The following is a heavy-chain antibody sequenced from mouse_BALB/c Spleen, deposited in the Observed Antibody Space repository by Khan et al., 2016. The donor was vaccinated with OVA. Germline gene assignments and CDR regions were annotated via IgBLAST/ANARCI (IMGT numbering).Heavy chain of an antibody. CDR1: GYSITSGYV. J-gene: IGHJ2*01. Sequence: QLEESGPGLVKPSQSLSLTCTVTGYSITSGYVWNLIRHFPGNKLEWMGYISYSGVTSYTPSFKSRISITRDTSKNQFFLQLNSVTTEDTATDYCARGNYYGYYFDYWGQGTTLTVSS. CDR3: ARGNYYGYYFDY. D-gene: IGHD1-1*01. CDR2: ISYSGVT. V-gene: IGHV3-2*02.